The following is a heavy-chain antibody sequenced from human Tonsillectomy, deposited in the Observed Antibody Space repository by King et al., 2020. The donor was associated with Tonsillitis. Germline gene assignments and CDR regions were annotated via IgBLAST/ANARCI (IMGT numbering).Heavy chain of an antibody. V-gene: IGHV4-39*07. D-gene: IGHD2-15*01. CDR3: ARLLLGYCSGGSCSDAFDI. Sequence: LQLQESGPGLVKPSETLSLTCTVSGGSISSGTYYWGWIRQPPGKGLEWIGSSYYIGNTYYNPSLKSRVTILVDTSKNQFSLKLSSVTAADTAVYYCARLLLGYCSGGSCSDAFDIWGQGTMVTVSS. CDR2: SYYIGNT. CDR1: GGSISSGTYY. J-gene: IGHJ3*02.